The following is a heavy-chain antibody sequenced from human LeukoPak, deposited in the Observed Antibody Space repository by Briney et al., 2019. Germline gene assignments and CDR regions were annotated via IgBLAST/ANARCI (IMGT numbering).Heavy chain of an antibody. CDR2: IWYDGSNK. CDR1: VFTFRSYG. CDR3: ARAGPDYDILTGALVRGYYGTTV. V-gene: IGHV3-33*01. D-gene: IGHD3-9*01. Sequence: PGRSLRLSCAASVFTFRSYGMHWVRQAPGKGLEWVAVIWYDGSNKYYADSVKGRFTISRDNSKNTLYLQMKSLRAEDTAVYYCARAGPDYDILTGALVRGYYGTTVWGQGTTVTVSS. J-gene: IGHJ6*02.